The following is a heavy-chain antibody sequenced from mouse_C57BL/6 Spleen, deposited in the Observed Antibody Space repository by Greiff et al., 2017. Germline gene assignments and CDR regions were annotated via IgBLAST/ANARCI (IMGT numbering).Heavy chain of an antibody. CDR1: GYTFTSYW. CDR3: ARTYGSRADYFDY. J-gene: IGHJ2*01. D-gene: IGHD1-1*01. CDR2: INPSSGYT. Sequence: QVQLQQSGAELAKPGASVKLSCKASGYTFTSYWMHWVKQRPGQGLEWIGYINPSSGYTKYNQKFKDKAPLTADKSSSTAYMQLSSLTYEDSAVYYCARTYGSRADYFDYWGQGTTLTVSS. V-gene: IGHV1-7*01.